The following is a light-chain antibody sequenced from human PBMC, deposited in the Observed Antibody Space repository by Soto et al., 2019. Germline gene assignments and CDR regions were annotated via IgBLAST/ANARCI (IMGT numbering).Light chain of an antibody. CDR2: DAS. J-gene: IGKJ1*01. CDR1: QSISSW. Sequence: DIQMTQSPSTLSASVGDRVTITCRASQSISSWLAWYQQKPGKAPKLLIYDASSLESGVPSRFSGSGSGTEFTLPISSLQPDDFATYYYQQDNCYSLTCGRGTEVEIK. CDR3: QQDNCYSLT. V-gene: IGKV1-5*01.